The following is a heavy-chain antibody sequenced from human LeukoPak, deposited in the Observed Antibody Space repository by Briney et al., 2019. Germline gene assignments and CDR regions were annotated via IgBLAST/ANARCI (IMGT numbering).Heavy chain of an antibody. V-gene: IGHV3-11*01. Sequence: GGSLRLSCAASGFTFSDFYMSWIRQAPGKGLEWVSYISSSGSAVFYADSVKGRFTISRDNSKNTLYLQMNSLRAEDTAVYYCARVTGPTSTVVRGVIIPAFDYWGQGTLVTVSS. CDR3: ARVTGPTSTVVRGVIIPAFDY. CDR1: GFTFSDFY. D-gene: IGHD3-10*01. CDR2: ISSSGSAV. J-gene: IGHJ4*02.